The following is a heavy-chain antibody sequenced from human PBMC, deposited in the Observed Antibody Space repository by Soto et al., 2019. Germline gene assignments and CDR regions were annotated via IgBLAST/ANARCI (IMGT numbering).Heavy chain of an antibody. CDR3: ARQRERTIRCINWVEP. CDR1: GAFISSYY. CDR2: IYYSGST. Sequence: SETLPLTCTVSGAFISSYYWSWILQPPGKGLEWIGYIYYSGSTNYNPSLKSRVTISVDTSKNQFSLKLRSVTAADTAVYYCARQRERTIRCINWVEPWGQGTLVTVS. D-gene: IGHD4-17*01. V-gene: IGHV4-59*01. J-gene: IGHJ5*02.